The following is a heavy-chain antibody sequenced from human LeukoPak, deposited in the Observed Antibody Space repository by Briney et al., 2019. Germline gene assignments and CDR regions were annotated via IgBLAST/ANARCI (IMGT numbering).Heavy chain of an antibody. D-gene: IGHD6-13*01. J-gene: IGHJ4*02. CDR1: GFSLSTSGMC. V-gene: IGHV2-70*11. CDR3: ARASSWYRGFDY. Sequence: SGPTLVNPTQTLTLTCTFSGFSLSTSGMCVSWIRQPQGKALEWLARIDWDDDKYYSTSLKTRLTISKDTSKNQVVLTMTNMDPVDTATYYCARASSWYRGFDYWGQGTLVNLSS. CDR2: IDWDDDK.